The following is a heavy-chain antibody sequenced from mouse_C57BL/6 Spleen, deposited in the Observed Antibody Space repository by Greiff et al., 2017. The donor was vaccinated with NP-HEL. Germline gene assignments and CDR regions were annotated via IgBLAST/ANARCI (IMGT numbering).Heavy chain of an antibody. CDR1: GYTFTSYW. V-gene: IGHV1-59*01. J-gene: IGHJ2*01. Sequence: QVQLQQPGAELVRPGTSVKLSCKASGYTFTSYWMHWVKQRPGQGLEWIGVIDPSDSYTNYNQKFKGKATLTVDTSSSTAYMPLSSLTSEDSAVYYCAREGITTVVAGDYWGQGTTLTVSS. CDR2: IDPSDSYT. CDR3: AREGITTVVAGDY. D-gene: IGHD1-1*01.